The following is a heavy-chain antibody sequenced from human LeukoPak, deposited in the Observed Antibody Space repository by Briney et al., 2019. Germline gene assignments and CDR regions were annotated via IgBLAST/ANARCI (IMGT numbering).Heavy chain of an antibody. CDR3: ARDGKTIFGVVIIPDNFDY. J-gene: IGHJ4*02. Sequence: GASVKVSCKASGYTFTSYDINWVRQATGQGLEWMGWMNPNSGNTGYAQKLQGRVTMTTDTSTSTAYMELRSLRSDDTAVYYCARDGKTIFGVVIIPDNFDYWGQGTLVTLSS. CDR1: GYTFTSYD. V-gene: IGHV1-8*01. CDR2: MNPNSGNT. D-gene: IGHD3-3*01.